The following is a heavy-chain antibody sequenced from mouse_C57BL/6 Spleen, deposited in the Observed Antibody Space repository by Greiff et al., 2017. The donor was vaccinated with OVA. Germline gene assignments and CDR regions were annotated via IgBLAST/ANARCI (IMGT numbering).Heavy chain of an antibody. J-gene: IGHJ2*01. D-gene: IGHD3-1*01. Sequence: VQLVESGGDLVKPGGSLKLSCAASGFTFSSYGMSWVRQTPDKRLEWVATISSGGSYTYYPDSVKGRFTISRDNAKTTLYLQMSSLKSEDTAMYYCARKGATDYFDYWGQGTTLTVSS. V-gene: IGHV5-6*01. CDR1: GFTFSSYG. CDR2: ISSGGSYT. CDR3: ARKGATDYFDY.